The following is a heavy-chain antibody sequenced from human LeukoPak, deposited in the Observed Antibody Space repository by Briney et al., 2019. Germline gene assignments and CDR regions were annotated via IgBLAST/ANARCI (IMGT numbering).Heavy chain of an antibody. Sequence: GGSLRLSCAASGFTFSSYSMNWVRQAPGKGLEWVSYISSSGSTIYYADSVKGRFTISRDNAKNSLYLQMNSLRAEDTAVYYCARDRDSSSWYPSPLDYWGQGTLVTVSS. CDR1: GFTFSSYS. J-gene: IGHJ4*02. CDR3: ARDRDSSSWYPSPLDY. D-gene: IGHD6-13*01. CDR2: ISSSGSTI. V-gene: IGHV3-48*04.